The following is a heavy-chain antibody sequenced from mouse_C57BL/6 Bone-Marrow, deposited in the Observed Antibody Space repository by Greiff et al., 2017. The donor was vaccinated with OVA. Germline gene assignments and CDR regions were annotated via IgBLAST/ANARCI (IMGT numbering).Heavy chain of an antibody. J-gene: IGHJ2*01. CDR1: GYTFTSYG. Sequence: QVQLKESGAELARPGASVKLSCKASGYTFTSYGISWVKQRTGQGLEWIGEIYPRSGNTSYNEKFKGKATLTADKSSSTAYVELRSLTSEDSAVYFCARKRGLPPLDFDYWGQGTTLTVSS. V-gene: IGHV1-81*01. CDR2: IYPRSGNT. CDR3: ARKRGLPPLDFDY. D-gene: IGHD5-5*01.